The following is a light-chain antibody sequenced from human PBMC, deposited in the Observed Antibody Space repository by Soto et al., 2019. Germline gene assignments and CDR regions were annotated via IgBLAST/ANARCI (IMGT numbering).Light chain of an antibody. CDR3: QQNNYRPPIT. CDR2: GSF. J-gene: IGKJ5*01. V-gene: IGKV3-15*01. Sequence: EIVMTQSPSTLSASPGESVTLSCRASQSVDNYVAWYQQKPGQAPRLLIVGSFARATGIPARFSGSGSGSAFNPTISGLQSEDASADYYQQNNYRPPITFGQGTRLEIK. CDR1: QSVDNY.